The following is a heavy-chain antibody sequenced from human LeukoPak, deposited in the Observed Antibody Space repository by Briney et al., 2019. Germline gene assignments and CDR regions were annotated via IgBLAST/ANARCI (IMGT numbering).Heavy chain of an antibody. V-gene: IGHV1-2*06. CDR3: ARGTYYYDSSGYYSLEY. CDR2: INPNSGGT. Sequence: GASVKVSCKASGYTFTGYYMHWVRQAPGQGLEWMGRINPNSGGTNYAQKFQGRVTMTRDTSITTAYMELSRLRYDDTAVYYCARGTYYYDSSGYYSLEYWGQGTLVTVSS. CDR1: GYTFTGYY. J-gene: IGHJ4*02. D-gene: IGHD3-22*01.